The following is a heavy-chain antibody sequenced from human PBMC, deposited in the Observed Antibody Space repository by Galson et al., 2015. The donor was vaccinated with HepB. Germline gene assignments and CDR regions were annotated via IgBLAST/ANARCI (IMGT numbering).Heavy chain of an antibody. D-gene: IGHD6-19*01. J-gene: IGHJ4*02. CDR3: ARDGAVAGTGIDY. V-gene: IGHV4-39*07. Sequence: LSLTCTVSGGSISSSSYYWGWIRQPPGKGLEWIGSIYYSGSTYYNPSLKSRVTISVDTSKNQFSLKLSSVTAADTAVYYCARDGAVAGTGIDYWGQGTLVTVSS. CDR1: GGSISSSSYY. CDR2: IYYSGST.